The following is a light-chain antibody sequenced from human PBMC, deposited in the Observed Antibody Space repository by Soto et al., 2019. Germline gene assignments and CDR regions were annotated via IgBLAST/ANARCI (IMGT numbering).Light chain of an antibody. J-gene: IGKJ5*01. CDR3: QKRGNWPH. CDR2: EAS. V-gene: IGKV3-11*01. CDR1: ENIYNY. Sequence: EIVLTQSPATVTVSPGERVTLSCRASENIYNYLAWYQQRPGQAPRLLIYEASSRATGVPARFIGSGSGTDFTLTISSLEPEDFAIYYCQKRGNWPHFGQGTRLEI.